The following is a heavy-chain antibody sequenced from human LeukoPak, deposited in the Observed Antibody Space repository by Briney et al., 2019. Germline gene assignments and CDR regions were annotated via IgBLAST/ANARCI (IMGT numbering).Heavy chain of an antibody. CDR2: ISASGGST. CDR3: AKGRTGYSTSSSDY. D-gene: IGHD6-6*01. V-gene: IGHV3-23*01. Sequence: PGGSLRLSCAASGFTFSNYAMTWVRQAPGKGLEWVSGISASGGSTYYADSVRGRLIISRDKSKNTLYLQMNSLRAEDTAVYYCAKGRTGYSTSSSDYWGQGTLVTVSS. J-gene: IGHJ4*02. CDR1: GFTFSNYA.